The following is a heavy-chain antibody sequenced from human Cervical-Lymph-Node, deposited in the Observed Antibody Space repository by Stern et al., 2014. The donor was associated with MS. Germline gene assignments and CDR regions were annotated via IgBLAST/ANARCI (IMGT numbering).Heavy chain of an antibody. CDR1: GCNFSSYA. Sequence: VQLVESGGGVVQPGRSLRLSCAATGCNFSSYAMQWVRQAPGQGLEWVAVISYDGSKAYYADSVKGRFTISRDNSKKTLFLQMNSLRLEDTADYYCARDLLWFGEFDWGAMDVWGHGTTVTVSS. CDR3: ARDLLWFGEFDWGAMDV. J-gene: IGHJ6*02. V-gene: IGHV3-30-3*01. D-gene: IGHD3-10*01. CDR2: ISYDGSKA.